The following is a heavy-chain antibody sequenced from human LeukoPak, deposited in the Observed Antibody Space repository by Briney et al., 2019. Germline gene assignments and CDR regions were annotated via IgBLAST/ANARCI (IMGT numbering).Heavy chain of an antibody. D-gene: IGHD5-24*01. CDR3: AREMATIRYFDY. V-gene: IGHV3-53*01. CDR2: IYSGGST. CDR1: GFTVSSNY. J-gene: IGHJ4*02. Sequence: GSLRLSCAASGFTVSSNYMSWVRQAPGKGLERVSVIYSGGSTYYADSVKGRFTISRDNSKNTLYLQMNSLRAEDTAVYYCAREMATIRYFDYWGQGTLVTVSS.